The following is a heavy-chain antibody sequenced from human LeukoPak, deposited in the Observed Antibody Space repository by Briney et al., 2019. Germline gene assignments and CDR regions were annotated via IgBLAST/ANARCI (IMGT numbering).Heavy chain of an antibody. V-gene: IGHV3-30*03. CDR3: ARAPGSSGYRFDY. CDR1: GFTFSSYG. Sequence: GGSLRLSCAASGFTFSSYGMHWVRQAPGKGLEWVAVISYDGSNKYYADSVKGRFTISRDNSKNTLYLQMNSLRAEDTAVYYCARAPGSSGYRFDYWGQGTLVTVSS. D-gene: IGHD3-22*01. J-gene: IGHJ4*02. CDR2: ISYDGSNK.